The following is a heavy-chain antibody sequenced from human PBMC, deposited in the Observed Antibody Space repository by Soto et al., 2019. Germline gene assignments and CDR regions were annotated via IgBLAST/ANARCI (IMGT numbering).Heavy chain of an antibody. CDR1: GFTFSDHY. Sequence: GGSLRLSCAASGFTFSDHYMDWVRQAPGKGLEWVGRTRNKANSYTTEYAASVKGRFTISRDDSKNSLYLQMNSLRAEDTAVYYCARVRYTSTWYYYGMDVWGQGTTVTVSS. CDR2: TRNKANSYTT. D-gene: IGHD6-13*01. CDR3: ARVRYTSTWYYYGMDV. J-gene: IGHJ6*02. V-gene: IGHV3-72*01.